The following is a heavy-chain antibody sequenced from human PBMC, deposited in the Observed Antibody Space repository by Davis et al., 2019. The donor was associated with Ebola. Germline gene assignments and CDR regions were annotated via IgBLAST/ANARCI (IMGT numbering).Heavy chain of an antibody. CDR1: GYSISSGYY. Sequence: PSETLSLTCAVSGYSISSGYYWGWIRQPPGKGLEWIGSIYHSGSTYYNPSLKSRVTISVDTSKNQFSLKLSSVTAADTAVYYCARGLDQYKLGNIWGQGTLVTVSS. V-gene: IGHV4-38-2*01. J-gene: IGHJ4*02. CDR2: IYHSGST. D-gene: IGHD7-27*01. CDR3: ARGLDQYKLGNI.